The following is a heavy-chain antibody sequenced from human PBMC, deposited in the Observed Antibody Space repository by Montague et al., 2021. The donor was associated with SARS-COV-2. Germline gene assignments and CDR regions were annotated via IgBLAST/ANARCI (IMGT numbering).Heavy chain of an antibody. CDR2: INHSGST. Sequence: SETLSLTCAVYGGSFSGYYWSWIRQPPGKGLEWIGEINHSGSTNYNPSLKSRVTISVDTSKNQFSPKLSSVTAADTAVYYCARARQDVVVPALGIGAYYYYYMDVWGKGTTVTVSS. V-gene: IGHV4-34*01. CDR3: ARARQDVVVPALGIGAYYYYYMDV. J-gene: IGHJ6*03. D-gene: IGHD2-2*01. CDR1: GGSFSGYY.